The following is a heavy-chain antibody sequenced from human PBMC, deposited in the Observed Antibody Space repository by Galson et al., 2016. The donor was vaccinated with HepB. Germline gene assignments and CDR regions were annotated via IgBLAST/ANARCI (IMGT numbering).Heavy chain of an antibody. V-gene: IGHV3-7*01. D-gene: IGHD5/OR15-5a*01. CDR1: GFTFSEYL. CDR2: IKEDGSEK. J-gene: IGHJ4*02. CDR3: VRSVSEAY. Sequence: SLRLSCAASGFTFSEYLMTWVRQAPGKGLEWVANIKEDGSEKYYVDSVKGRFTISRDNAMNSLYLQMDSLRAEDTADYYCVRSVSEAYWGQGALVTVSS.